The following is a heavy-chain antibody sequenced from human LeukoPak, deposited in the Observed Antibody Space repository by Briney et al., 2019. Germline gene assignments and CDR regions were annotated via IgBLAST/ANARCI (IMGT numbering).Heavy chain of an antibody. Sequence: SETLSLTCTVSGGSISSSSYYWGWIRQPPGKGLEWIGSIYYSGSTYYNPSLKSRVTISVDTSKNQFSLKLSSVTAADTAVYYCASEKYSNFDYWGQGTLVTVSS. CDR1: GGSISSSSYY. V-gene: IGHV4-39*01. J-gene: IGHJ4*02. CDR3: ASEKYSNFDY. D-gene: IGHD6-6*01. CDR2: IYYSGST.